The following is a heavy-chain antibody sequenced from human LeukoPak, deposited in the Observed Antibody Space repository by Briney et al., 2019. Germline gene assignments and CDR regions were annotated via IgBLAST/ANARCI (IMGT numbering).Heavy chain of an antibody. CDR2: INSDGSST. Sequence: PGGSLRLSCASSEFPSRNCSRHWRRQAPGKGLVWVSRINSDGSSTTYADSVKGRFTISRDNAKNTLYLQMNSLRAEDTAVYYCPRERGYYCMYWGQGTLVTVSS. J-gene: IGHJ4*02. D-gene: IGHD2/OR15-2a*01. CDR1: EFPSRNCS. CDR3: PRERGYYCMY. V-gene: IGHV3-74*01.